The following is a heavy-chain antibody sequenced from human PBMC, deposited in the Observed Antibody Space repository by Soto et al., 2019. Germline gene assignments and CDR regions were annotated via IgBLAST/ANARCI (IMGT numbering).Heavy chain of an antibody. CDR3: ARGPTTYWFDP. CDR1: GGSFSDYY. J-gene: IGHJ5*02. CDR2: INHSGST. V-gene: IGHV4-34*01. Sequence: PSETLSLTCAVYGGSFSDYYWSWIRQPPGKGLEWIGEINHSGSTNYNPSLKSRVTISVDTSKNQFSLKLSSVTAADTAVYYCARGPTTYWFDPWGQGTLVTVSS. D-gene: IGHD4-17*01.